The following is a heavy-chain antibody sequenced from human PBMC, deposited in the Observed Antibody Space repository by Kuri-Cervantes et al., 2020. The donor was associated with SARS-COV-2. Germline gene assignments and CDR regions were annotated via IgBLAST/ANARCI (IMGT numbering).Heavy chain of an antibody. Sequence: ASVKVSCKASGYTFTDYYMNWVRQAPGQGPEWMGWINPDGGTNSAQKFQGRVTMTRDTSTSTAYMDLRSPRSDDTAVYYCARDFNDFWSGYATFDPWGQGTLVSVSS. CDR2: INPDGGT. J-gene: IGHJ5*02. CDR3: ARDFNDFWSGYATFDP. CDR1: GYTFTDYY. D-gene: IGHD3-3*01. V-gene: IGHV1-2*02.